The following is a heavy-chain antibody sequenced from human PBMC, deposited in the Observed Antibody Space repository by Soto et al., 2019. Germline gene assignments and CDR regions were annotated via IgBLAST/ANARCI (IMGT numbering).Heavy chain of an antibody. Sequence: QITLKESGPTLVKPTQPLTLTCTLAGISLSTTGVGVGWIRQPPGKALQWLALIYWDDDKHYSPSLKSRPTITKDTSKNQVVITLTKMDPVDTAAYYCAHRRRRQYYDYIWGSYRFNWFDPWGQGTLVTVSS. CDR2: IYWDDDK. CDR3: AHRRRRQYYDYIWGSYRFNWFDP. D-gene: IGHD3-16*02. CDR1: GISLSTTGVG. V-gene: IGHV2-5*02. J-gene: IGHJ5*02.